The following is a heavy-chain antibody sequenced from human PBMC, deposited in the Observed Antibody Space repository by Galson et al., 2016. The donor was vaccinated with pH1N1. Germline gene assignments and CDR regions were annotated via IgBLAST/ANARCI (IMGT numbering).Heavy chain of an antibody. D-gene: IGHD3-10*01. J-gene: IGHJ5*02. CDR1: GYTLIVHY. V-gene: IGHV1-2*02. CDR3: ATGPGNSWSDP. Sequence: SVKVSCKASGYTLIVHYMHWVRQAPGHGLEWMGWINPNSGDTKYAQNFQGRVTLTRDTSINTAYMELSSLTSDDTAVYYCATGPGNSWSDPWGQGTLVTVSS. CDR2: INPNSGDT.